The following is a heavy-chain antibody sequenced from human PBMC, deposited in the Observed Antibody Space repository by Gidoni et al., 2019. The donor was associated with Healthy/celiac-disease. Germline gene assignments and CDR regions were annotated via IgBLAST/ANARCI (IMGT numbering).Heavy chain of an antibody. CDR1: GFTFSNAW. D-gene: IGHD2-21*01. CDR3: TTQYGGGWWWRNDY. J-gene: IGHJ4*02. Sequence: EVQLVESGGVLVKPGGSLRLSCAASGFTFSNAWMSWVRQAPGKGLEWVGRIKSKTDGGTTDYAAPVKGRFTISRDDSKNTLYLQMNSLKTEDTAVYYCTTQYGGGWWWRNDYWGQGTLVTVSS. V-gene: IGHV3-15*01. CDR2: IKSKTDGGTT.